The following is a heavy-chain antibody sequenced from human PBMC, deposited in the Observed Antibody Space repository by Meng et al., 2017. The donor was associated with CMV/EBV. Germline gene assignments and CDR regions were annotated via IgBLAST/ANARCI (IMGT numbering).Heavy chain of an antibody. Sequence: SGPTLVKPTQTLTLTCTFSGFSLSTSGVGVGWIRQPPGKALEWLALIYWNDDKRYSPSLKSRLTITKDTSQNPVVLTMTNMDPVDTSTYCCARHGGGYFDYWGQGTLVTVSS. J-gene: IGHJ4*02. V-gene: IGHV2-5*01. CDR2: IYWNDDK. CDR3: ARHGGGYFDY. D-gene: IGHD3-10*01. CDR1: GFSLSTSGVG.